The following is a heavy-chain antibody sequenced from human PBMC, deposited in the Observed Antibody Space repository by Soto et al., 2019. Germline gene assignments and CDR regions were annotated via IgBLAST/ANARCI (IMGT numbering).Heavy chain of an antibody. V-gene: IGHV4-59*08. CDR3: ARHGFGPLHGLVDV. J-gene: IGHJ6*02. D-gene: IGHD3-10*01. Sequence: QVQLQESGPGLVKPSETLSLTCTVSGGSITNYYCSWFRQPPGKGLEWIGYINYDGYSAYNLSLKRRVPLSMDTSKTQFSLMLESVTATDPAVYYCARHGFGPLHGLVDVWGQGTTVIVSS. CDR2: INYDGYS. CDR1: GGSITNYY.